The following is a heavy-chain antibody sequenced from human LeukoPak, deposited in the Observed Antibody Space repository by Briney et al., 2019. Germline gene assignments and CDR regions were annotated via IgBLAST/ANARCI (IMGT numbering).Heavy chain of an antibody. CDR3: ANSISMDFEY. CDR1: GGSVSSHY. Sequence: SETLSLTCTVSGGSVSSHYWNWLRQPAGKGLEWIGRIYNSGTTNYNPSLESRVTVSIDRSKNQFSLKLTSVTAADTAVYCCANSISMDFEYWGQGTLVTVSS. J-gene: IGHJ4*02. D-gene: IGHD2/OR15-2a*01. V-gene: IGHV4-4*07. CDR2: IYNSGTT.